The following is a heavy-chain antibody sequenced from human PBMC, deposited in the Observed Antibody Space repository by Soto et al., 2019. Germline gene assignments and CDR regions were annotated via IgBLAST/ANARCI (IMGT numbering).Heavy chain of an antibody. CDR3: AKDPRTSPYGMDV. V-gene: IGHV3-48*01. CDR1: GFTFSSHS. D-gene: IGHD2-2*01. Sequence: GGSLRLSCEASGFTFSSHSMNWIRQAPGKGLEWVAYISSSGGTVEYADSVKGRFTISRDIAKNSVYLQMNSLRAEDTAVYYCAKDPRTSPYGMDVWGQGTTVTVSS. J-gene: IGHJ6*02. CDR2: ISSSGGTV.